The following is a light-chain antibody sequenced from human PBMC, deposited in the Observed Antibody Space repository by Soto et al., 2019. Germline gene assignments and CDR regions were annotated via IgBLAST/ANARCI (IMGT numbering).Light chain of an antibody. CDR1: QSVSSSY. Sequence: EIVLTQSPGTLSLSPGERATLSCRASQSVSSSYLAWYQQKPGQAPRLLIYGASSRATGIPDRFSGSGSGTAFTITIRRLEPEEFALYYCQHYGSSLLTFGPGTKVDIK. J-gene: IGKJ3*01. V-gene: IGKV3-20*01. CDR2: GAS. CDR3: QHYGSSLLT.